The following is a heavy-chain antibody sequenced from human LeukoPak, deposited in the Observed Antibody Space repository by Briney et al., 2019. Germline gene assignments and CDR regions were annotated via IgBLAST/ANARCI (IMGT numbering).Heavy chain of an antibody. CDR2: IDPSDSYT. CDR1: GYSFTSHW. Sequence: GESLKISCKASGYSFTSHWIGWVRQMPGKGLEWMGRIDPSDSYTNYSPSFQGHVTISADKSISTAYLQRSSLKASDTAMYYCARTYYDILTGVYGYYFDYWGQGTLVTVSS. D-gene: IGHD3-9*01. J-gene: IGHJ4*02. V-gene: IGHV5-10-1*01. CDR3: ARTYYDILTGVYGYYFDY.